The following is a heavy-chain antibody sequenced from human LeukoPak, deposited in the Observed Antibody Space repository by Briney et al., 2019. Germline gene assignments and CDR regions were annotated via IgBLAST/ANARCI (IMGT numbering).Heavy chain of an antibody. J-gene: IGHJ4*02. CDR1: GFKFSNYW. CDR3: ARLDRGGDPPVIDY. D-gene: IGHD2-21*02. Sequence: GESLKISCKASGFKFSNYWIGWVRQMPGKGLEWMGIIYPGDSDTRYSPSFQGQVTISADKSISTAYLQWSSLKASDTAMFYCARLDRGGDPPVIDYWGQGTLVTVSS. V-gene: IGHV5-51*01. CDR2: IYPGDSDT.